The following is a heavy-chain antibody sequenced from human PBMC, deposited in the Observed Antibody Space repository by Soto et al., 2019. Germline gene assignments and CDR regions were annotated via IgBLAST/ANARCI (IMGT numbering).Heavy chain of an antibody. D-gene: IGHD3-16*01. CDR2: ISAYNGNT. CDR1: GYTFTSYG. V-gene: IGHV1-18*01. Sequence: QVQLVQSGAEVKKPGASVKVSCKASGYTFTSYGISWVRQAPGQGLEWMGWISAYNGNTNYAQKLQGRVTMTTDTAPSKAYRELRSLRAAATAVYFWAEETDRGGWFDPWGQGTLVTVSS. CDR3: AEETDRGGWFDP. J-gene: IGHJ5*02.